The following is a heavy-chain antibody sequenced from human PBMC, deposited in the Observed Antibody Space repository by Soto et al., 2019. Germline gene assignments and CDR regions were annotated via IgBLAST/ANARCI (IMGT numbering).Heavy chain of an antibody. CDR3: ARAADTGTTDY. CDR2: INQDGSEK. J-gene: IGHJ4*02. D-gene: IGHD1-7*01. CDR1: GFPLSRYW. Sequence: EVQLVESGGDLVQSGGSLRLSCAASGFPLSRYWMSWVRQAPGKGLEWVANINQDGSEKYYVDSVEGRFTISRDNAKNSLYLQMNSLRAEDTAVYYCARAADTGTTDYWGQGLLVTVSS. V-gene: IGHV3-7*01.